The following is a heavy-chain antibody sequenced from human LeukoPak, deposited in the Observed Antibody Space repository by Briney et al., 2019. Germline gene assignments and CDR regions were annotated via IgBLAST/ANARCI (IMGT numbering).Heavy chain of an antibody. CDR1: GFTFDDYA. V-gene: IGHV3-9*01. Sequence: GGSLRLSCAASGFTFDDYAMHWVRQAPGKGLEWVSGISWNSGSIGYADSVKGRFTISRDDAKNSLYLQMNSLRAEDTAVYYCARGWGWGRGMYGGQYYFDYWGQGTLVTVSS. J-gene: IGHJ4*02. CDR2: ISWNSGSI. D-gene: IGHD4-23*01. CDR3: ARGWGWGRGMYGGQYYFDY.